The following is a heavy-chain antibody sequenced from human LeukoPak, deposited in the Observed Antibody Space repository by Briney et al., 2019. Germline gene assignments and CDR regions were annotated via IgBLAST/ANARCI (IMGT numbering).Heavy chain of an antibody. CDR1: GFTFSDYG. CDR2: ISGSGGST. V-gene: IGHV3-23*01. Sequence: GGSLRLSCAASGFTFSDYGMNWVRQAPGKGLEWVSAISGSGGSTYYADSVKGRFTISRDNSKNTLYLQMNSPRAEDTAVYYCATGSGSYYSLIDYWGQGTLVTVSS. J-gene: IGHJ4*02. D-gene: IGHD3-10*01. CDR3: ATGSGSYYSLIDY.